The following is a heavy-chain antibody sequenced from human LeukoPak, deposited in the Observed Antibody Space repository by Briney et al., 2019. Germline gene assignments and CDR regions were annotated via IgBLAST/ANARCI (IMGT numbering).Heavy chain of an antibody. CDR2: IYYSGST. D-gene: IGHD1-26*01. Sequence: SETLSLTCTVSGGSISSYYWSWIRQPPGKGLEWIGYIYYSGSTNYNPSLKSRVTMSLDASRNQFSLELNSVTPADTAVYYCARGGNYWPQWWFDPWGRGTLVSVSS. CDR3: ARGGNYWPQWWFDP. J-gene: IGHJ5*02. CDR1: GGSISSYY. V-gene: IGHV4-59*01.